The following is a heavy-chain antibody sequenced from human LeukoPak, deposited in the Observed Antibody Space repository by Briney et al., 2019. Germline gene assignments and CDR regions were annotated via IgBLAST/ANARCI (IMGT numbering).Heavy chain of an antibody. CDR2: ISSSSSTI. V-gene: IGHV3-48*04. D-gene: IGHD3-10*01. J-gene: IGHJ4*02. Sequence: LPGGSLRLSCAASGFTFSSYSMNWVRQAPGKGLEWVSYISSSSSTIYYADSVKGRFTISRDNAKNSLYLQMNSLRAEDTAVYYCARDRYYGSGSPTSDYWGQGTLVTVSS. CDR3: ARDRYYGSGSPTSDY. CDR1: GFTFSSYS.